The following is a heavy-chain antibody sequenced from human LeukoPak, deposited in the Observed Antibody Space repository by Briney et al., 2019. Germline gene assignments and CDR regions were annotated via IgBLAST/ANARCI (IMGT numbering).Heavy chain of an antibody. CDR3: AREDPQTTVPEGMDV. D-gene: IGHD4-17*01. J-gene: IGHJ6*02. Sequence: SETLSLTCTVSGGSICNYYWSWIRQSPGKGLERIGYIYYSGTTNYNPSLKSRVTISVDTSKNQFSLQLRSVTAADTAVYYCAREDPQTTVPEGMDVWGQGTTVTVSS. CDR1: GGSICNYY. V-gene: IGHV4-59*01. CDR2: IYYSGTT.